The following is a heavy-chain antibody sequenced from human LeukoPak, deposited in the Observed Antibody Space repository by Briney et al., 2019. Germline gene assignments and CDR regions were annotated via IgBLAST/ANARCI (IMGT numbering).Heavy chain of an antibody. CDR3: AKALWFGESTHSNWFDP. CDR1: GFTFSSYW. J-gene: IGHJ5*02. Sequence: GGSLRLSCAASGFTFSSYWMSWVRQAPGKGLEWVANIKQDGSEKYYADSVKGRFTISRDNSKNTLYLQMNSLRAEDTAVYYCAKALWFGESTHSNWFDPWGQGTLVTVSS. V-gene: IGHV3-7*01. D-gene: IGHD3-10*01. CDR2: IKQDGSEK.